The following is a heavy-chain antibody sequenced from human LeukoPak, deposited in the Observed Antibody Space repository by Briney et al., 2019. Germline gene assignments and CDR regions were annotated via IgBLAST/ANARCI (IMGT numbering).Heavy chain of an antibody. Sequence: EASVKVSCKASGYIFTTYGISWVRQAPGQGLAWMGWISVYNGNTDYAQNFKGRVTMTTDTSTSTAYMELRSLRSDDTALYYCARSRDYSGSYNDTFDVWGQGTMVTVSS. CDR1: GYIFTTYG. D-gene: IGHD1-26*01. CDR3: ARSRDYSGSYNDTFDV. CDR2: ISVYNGNT. J-gene: IGHJ3*01. V-gene: IGHV1-18*01.